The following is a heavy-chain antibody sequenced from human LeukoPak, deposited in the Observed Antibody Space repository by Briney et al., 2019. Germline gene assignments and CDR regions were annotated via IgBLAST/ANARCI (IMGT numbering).Heavy chain of an antibody. CDR3: ARAAYSGSYHSDY. D-gene: IGHD1-26*01. J-gene: IGHJ4*02. V-gene: IGHV4-61*01. CDR2: ICYSGST. Sequence: PSETLSLTCTVSGGSVNSGSYEWNWLRQPPGKGLEWTGYICYSGSTNDNPALKSRVTISVDTSKNQFSLKLSSGTAADTAVYYCARAAYSGSYHSDYWGQGTLVTVSS. CDR1: GGSVNSGSYE.